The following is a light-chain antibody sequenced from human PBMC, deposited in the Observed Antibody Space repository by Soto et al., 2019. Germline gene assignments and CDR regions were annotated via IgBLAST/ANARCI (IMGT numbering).Light chain of an antibody. CDR1: SSDVGGYNY. J-gene: IGLJ1*01. CDR2: DVS. CDR3: SSYTSRSPDV. Sequence: QPALTQPASVSGSPGQSITISCTGTSSDVGGYNYVSWYQQHPGKAPKLMIYDVSNRPSGVSNRFSGSKSGNTASLTISGLQAEDEADYYCSSYTSRSPDVFGTGNKVTVL. V-gene: IGLV2-14*01.